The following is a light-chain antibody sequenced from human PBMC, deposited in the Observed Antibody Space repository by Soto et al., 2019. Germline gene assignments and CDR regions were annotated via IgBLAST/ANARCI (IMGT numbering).Light chain of an antibody. CDR3: MQALQTPYT. Sequence: IVMTQSPLSLPVTTGEPASISCRSSQSLLHSNGYNYLDWYLQKPGQSPQLLIYLGSNRASGVPDRFSGSGSGTDFTLKISRVEAEDVGVYYCMQALQTPYTFGQGNKLESK. J-gene: IGKJ2*01. CDR2: LGS. CDR1: QSLLHSNGYNY. V-gene: IGKV2-28*01.